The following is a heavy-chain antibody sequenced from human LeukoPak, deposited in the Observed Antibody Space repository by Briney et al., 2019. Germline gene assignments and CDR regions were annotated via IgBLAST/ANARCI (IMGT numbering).Heavy chain of an antibody. Sequence: GGSLRLSCAASGFSFSIYWMYWVRQVPGKGLVWVSRINTDGSTTNYADSVKDRFTISRDNAKNTLYLQMNSLRAEDTAVYYCAKDQYGGNPQYYFDYWGQGTLVTVSS. D-gene: IGHD4-23*01. CDR1: GFSFSIYW. CDR3: AKDQYGGNPQYYFDY. CDR2: INTDGSTT. V-gene: IGHV3-74*01. J-gene: IGHJ4*02.